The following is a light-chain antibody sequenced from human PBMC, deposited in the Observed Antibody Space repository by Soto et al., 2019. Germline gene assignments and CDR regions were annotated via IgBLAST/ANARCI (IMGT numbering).Light chain of an antibody. CDR1: QNINKN. Sequence: DIQMTQSPSSLSASVGDSVTISCRASQNINKNLNWYQQKSGKAPSLLIYDASTLQSGVPSRFSGSGSGTDFTLTISCLQSEDFATYYCQQYYSYPRTFGQGTKVEIK. V-gene: IGKV1-39*01. CDR2: DAS. J-gene: IGKJ1*01. CDR3: QQYYSYPRT.